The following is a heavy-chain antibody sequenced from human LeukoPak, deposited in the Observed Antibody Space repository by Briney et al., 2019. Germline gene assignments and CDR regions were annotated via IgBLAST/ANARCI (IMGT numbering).Heavy chain of an antibody. J-gene: IGHJ6*03. CDR3: ARDPVTIFGVVIWDYYMDV. CDR2: IYTSGST. D-gene: IGHD3-3*01. V-gene: IGHV4-61*02. Sequence: SETLSLTCTVSGGSISSGSYYWSWIRQPAGKGLEWIGRIYTSGSTNYNPSLKSRVTISVDTSKNQFSLKLSSVTAADTAVYYCARDPVTIFGVVIWDYYMDVWGKGTTVTVSS. CDR1: GGSISSGSYY.